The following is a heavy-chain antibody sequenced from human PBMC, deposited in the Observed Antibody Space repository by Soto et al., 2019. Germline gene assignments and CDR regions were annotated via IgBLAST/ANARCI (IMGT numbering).Heavy chain of an antibody. V-gene: IGHV3-33*01. D-gene: IGHD3-22*01. CDR3: ARTYYYDSSGSIGAFDI. CDR2: IWYDGSNK. CDR1: GFTFSSYG. Sequence: PVGSLRLSCAASGFTFSSYGMHWVRQAPGKGLEWVAVIWYDGSNKYYADSVKGRFTISRDNSKNTLYLQMNSLRAEDTAVYYCARTYYYDSSGSIGAFDIWGQGTMVTVSS. J-gene: IGHJ3*02.